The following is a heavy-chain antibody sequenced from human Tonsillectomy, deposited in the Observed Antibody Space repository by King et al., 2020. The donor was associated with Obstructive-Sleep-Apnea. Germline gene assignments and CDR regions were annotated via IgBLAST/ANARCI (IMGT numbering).Heavy chain of an antibody. J-gene: IGHJ4*02. V-gene: IGHV3-11*06. Sequence: VQLVESGGVLVKPGGSLRLSCAASGFTLSDYYMSWIRQAPGKGLEWVSCISNSGEYTGYADSVKGRFTISRDIAKNSVYLQMNSLRVDDTAVYYCAREQWYRYDYWGQGTLVTVSS. CDR3: AREQWYRYDY. D-gene: IGHD2-8*01. CDR2: ISNSGEYT. CDR1: GFTLSDYY.